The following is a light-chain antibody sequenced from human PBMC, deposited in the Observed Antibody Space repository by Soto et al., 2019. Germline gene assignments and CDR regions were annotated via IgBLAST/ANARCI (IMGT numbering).Light chain of an antibody. Sequence: EILMTQSPATLSVSPGESATLSCRASQSVSSSLAWYQQKPGRAPRLLIYGASTRATGIPVRFSGSGSGTEFTLTISSLQSEDFAVYCCQQYNNRPPLTFGGGTKVEIK. V-gene: IGKV3-15*01. CDR1: QSVSSS. J-gene: IGKJ4*01. CDR2: GAS. CDR3: QQYNNRPPLT.